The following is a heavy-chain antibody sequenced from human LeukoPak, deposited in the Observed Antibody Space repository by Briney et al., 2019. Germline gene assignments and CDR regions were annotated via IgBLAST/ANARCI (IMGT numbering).Heavy chain of an antibody. CDR3: ARVAYYRVTADQITDAFDV. J-gene: IGHJ3*01. CDR2: IGTAGDT. Sequence: PGGSLRLSCAASGFTFSSYDMHWVRQVIGKGLEWVSAIGTAGDTYYPGSVKGRFTISRENAKNSLYLQMNSLRAGDTAVYFCARVAYYRVTADQITDAFDVWGHGTVVTVSS. CDR1: GFTFSSYD. V-gene: IGHV3-13*01. D-gene: IGHD2-21*02.